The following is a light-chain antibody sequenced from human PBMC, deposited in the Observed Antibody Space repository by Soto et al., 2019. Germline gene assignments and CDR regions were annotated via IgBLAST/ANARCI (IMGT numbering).Light chain of an antibody. CDR1: QSVSTW. CDR3: QQFDSYSWT. Sequence: DIQMTQSPSTLSASVGERVTITCRASQSVSTWLAWYQQKPGKAPKLLIYDVSSLKSGVPSRFSGSGSGTEFILTISSLQPDDCATYYCQQFDSYSWTFGQGTKVEMK. CDR2: DVS. J-gene: IGKJ1*01. V-gene: IGKV1-5*01.